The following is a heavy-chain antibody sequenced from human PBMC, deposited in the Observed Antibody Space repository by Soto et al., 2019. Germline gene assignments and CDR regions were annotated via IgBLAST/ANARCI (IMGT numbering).Heavy chain of an antibody. CDR1: GFTFSYYY. J-gene: IGHJ4*02. Sequence: GGSLRLSCAASGFTFSYYYMSWIRQAPGKGLEWVSYISSSGSIIYYADSVKGRFTISRDNAKNSLYLQLNSLRAEDTAVYYCARDLGYYASDGYFDYWGQGTVVTSPQ. CDR2: ISSSGSII. CDR3: ARDLGYYASDGYFDY. D-gene: IGHD3-22*01. V-gene: IGHV3-11*01.